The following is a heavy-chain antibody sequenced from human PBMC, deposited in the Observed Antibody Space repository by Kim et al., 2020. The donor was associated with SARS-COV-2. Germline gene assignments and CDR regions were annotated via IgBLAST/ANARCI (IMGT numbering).Heavy chain of an antibody. CDR2: ISGSGGSK. D-gene: IGHD4-17*01. CDR1: GFPFNSHA. CDR3: AKGQRTYGDQSSLHH. J-gene: IGHJ1*01. Sequence: GGSLRLSCAASGFPFNSHAMHWVRQAPGKGLEWVLSISGSGGSKYYVDSMRGRFTISRDNSKNTLYLRMNSLSVDDTAVYYCAKGQRTYGDQSSLHHWG. V-gene: IGHV3-23*01.